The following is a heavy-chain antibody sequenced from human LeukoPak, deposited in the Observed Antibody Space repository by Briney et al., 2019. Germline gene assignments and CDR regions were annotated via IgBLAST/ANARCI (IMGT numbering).Heavy chain of an antibody. Sequence: GASVKVSCKASGYTFTSYGISWVRQAPGQGLEWMGWINPNSGGTNYAQRFQGRVTMTRDTSITTAYMELTRLTSDDTAVYYCARGGNIRGGAFDFWGQGTMVTVSS. V-gene: IGHV1-2*02. CDR3: ARGGNIRGGAFDF. CDR2: INPNSGGT. D-gene: IGHD3-10*01. J-gene: IGHJ3*01. CDR1: GYTFTSYG.